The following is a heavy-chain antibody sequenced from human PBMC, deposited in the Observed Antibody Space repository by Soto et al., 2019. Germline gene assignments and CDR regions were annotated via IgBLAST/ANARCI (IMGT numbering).Heavy chain of an antibody. D-gene: IGHD3-3*01. CDR3: ARGHPGVEVTAPYY. Sequence: PSETLSLTCTVSGGSISSGDYYWSWIRQPPGKGLEWIGYIYYSGGTYYNPSLKSRVTISVDTSKNQFSLKLSSVTAADTAVYYCARGHPGVEVTAPYYWGQGTLVTVSS. CDR2: IYYSGGT. CDR1: GGSISSGDYY. J-gene: IGHJ4*02. V-gene: IGHV4-30-4*01.